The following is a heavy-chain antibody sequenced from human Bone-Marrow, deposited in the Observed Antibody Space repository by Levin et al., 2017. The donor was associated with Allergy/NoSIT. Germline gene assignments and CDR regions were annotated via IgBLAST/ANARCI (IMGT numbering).Heavy chain of an antibody. D-gene: IGHD3-10*01. CDR1: GASFSGYY. Sequence: PSETLSLTCAVYGASFSGYYWSWIRQPPGKGLEWIGEINHSGSTNYNPSLKSRVTISLDTSKNQFSLNLSSVTAADTAVYYCARRSGSYYIGLLDYWGQGTLVTVSS. CDR3: ARRSGSYYIGLLDY. V-gene: IGHV4-34*01. CDR2: INHSGST. J-gene: IGHJ4*02.